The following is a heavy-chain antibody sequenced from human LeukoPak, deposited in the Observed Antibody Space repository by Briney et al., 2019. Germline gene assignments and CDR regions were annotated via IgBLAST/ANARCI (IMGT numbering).Heavy chain of an antibody. D-gene: IGHD2-2*01. Sequence: ASVKVSCKASGGTFSSYAISWVRQAPGQGLEWMGGIIPIFGTANYAQKFQGRVTITADESTSTAYMELSSLRSEDTAVYYCARARYCSSTSCYWQWLPSYYYYYGMDVWGQGTTVTVSS. CDR2: IIPIFGTA. V-gene: IGHV1-69*13. J-gene: IGHJ6*02. CDR1: GGTFSSYA. CDR3: ARARYCSSTSCYWQWLPSYYYYYGMDV.